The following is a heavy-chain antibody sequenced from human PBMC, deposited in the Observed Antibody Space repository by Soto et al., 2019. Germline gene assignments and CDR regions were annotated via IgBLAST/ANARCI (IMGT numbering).Heavy chain of an antibody. D-gene: IGHD3-3*01. V-gene: IGHV3-23*01. Sequence: EVQLLESGGGVVQPGGSLRLSCVASGFRFSDYAMSWVRQAPGRGLEWLSTLSGGSIHTYYADSVKGRFTLSRDNSKSTLYLLMDSLRAEDTAIYYCARGHFGVTMDVWGQGTTVTVSS. CDR1: GFRFSDYA. J-gene: IGHJ6*02. CDR2: LSGGSIHT. CDR3: ARGHFGVTMDV.